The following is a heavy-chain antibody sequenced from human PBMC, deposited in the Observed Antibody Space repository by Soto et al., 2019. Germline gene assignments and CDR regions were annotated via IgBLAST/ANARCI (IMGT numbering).Heavy chain of an antibody. CDR3: ARVVLGYCSSTSCPPGRWFDP. Sequence: PSETLSLTCTVSGGSISSGGYYWSWIRQHPGKGLEWIGYIYYSGSTYYNPSLKSRVTISVDTSKNQFSLKLSSVTAADTAVYYCARVVLGYCSSTSCPPGRWFDPWGQGTLVTVSS. CDR2: IYYSGST. D-gene: IGHD2-2*01. CDR1: GGSISSGGYY. J-gene: IGHJ5*02. V-gene: IGHV4-31*03.